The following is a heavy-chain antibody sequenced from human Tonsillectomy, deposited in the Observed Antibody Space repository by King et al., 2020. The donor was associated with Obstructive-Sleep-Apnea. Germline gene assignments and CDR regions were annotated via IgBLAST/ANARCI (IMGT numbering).Heavy chain of an antibody. CDR2: MSYDGSIK. J-gene: IGHJ4*02. V-gene: IGHV3-30*04. CDR1: GFTFSTSS. D-gene: IGHD1-26*01. CDR3: ARDVYSGTYLDY. Sequence: VQLVESGGGVVQPGRSLRLSCVASGFTFSTSSMHWVRQALGKGLEWVAVMSYDGSIKSYADAVKGRFTISRDNSKNTLYLQMSSLSGEDTAVYYCARDVYSGTYLDYWGQGTLVTVSS.